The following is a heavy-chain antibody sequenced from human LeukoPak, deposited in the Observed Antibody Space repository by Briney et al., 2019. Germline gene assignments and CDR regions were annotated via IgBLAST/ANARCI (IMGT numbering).Heavy chain of an antibody. V-gene: IGHV4-34*01. J-gene: IGHJ4*02. CDR1: GGSFSGYY. CDR2: INHSGST. CDR3: VRVRGRMVRAVGYFDY. Sequence: SETLSLTCAVYGGSFSGYYWSWIRQPPGKGLEWIGEINHSGSTNYNPSLKSRVTISVDTSKNQFSLKLSSVTAADTAVYYCVRVRGRMVRAVGYFDYWGQGTLVTVSS. D-gene: IGHD3-10*01.